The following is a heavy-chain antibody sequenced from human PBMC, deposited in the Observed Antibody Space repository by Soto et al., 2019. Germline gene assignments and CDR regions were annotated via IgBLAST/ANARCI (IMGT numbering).Heavy chain of an antibody. CDR2: VNPSGGHT. D-gene: IGHD2-21*02. Sequence: ASVKVSCKASGDTFTDYYIHWVRQAPGQGLEWMGTVNPSGGHTTYAQHFLGRVTMTRDASTSTLYMELTSLTSDDTAIYYCARGGHVVVVTAALDYWGQGTLVTVSS. J-gene: IGHJ4*02. V-gene: IGHV1-46*01. CDR3: ARGGHVVVVTAALDY. CDR1: GDTFTDYY.